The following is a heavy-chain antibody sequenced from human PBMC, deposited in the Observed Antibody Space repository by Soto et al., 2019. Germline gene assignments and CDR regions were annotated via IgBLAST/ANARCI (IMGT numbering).Heavy chain of an antibody. D-gene: IGHD3-22*01. Sequence: TGKGVDWIGSIYYRRSTYYNPYLKSRVTISVDTSKNQFSLKLSSVTAADTAVYYCANDYYDSSRYQRGAFDIWAQAPMV. CDR2: IYYRRST. V-gene: IGHV4-39*01. CDR3: ANDYYDSSRYQRGAFDI. J-gene: IGHJ3*02.